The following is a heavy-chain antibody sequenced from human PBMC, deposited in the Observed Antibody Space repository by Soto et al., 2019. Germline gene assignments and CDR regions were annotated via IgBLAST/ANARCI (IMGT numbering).Heavy chain of an antibody. V-gene: IGHV3-30*18. CDR3: AKEAGQNGTPYGSYLDY. CDR2: ISYDGSNK. D-gene: IGHD1-1*01. J-gene: IGHJ4*02. CDR1: GFTFSSYG. Sequence: PGGSLRLSCAASGFTFSSYGMHWVRQAPGKGLEWVAVISYDGSNKYYADSVKGRFTISRDNSKNTLYLQMNSLRTDDTAVYYCAKEAGQNGTPYGSYLDYWGQGTPVTVS.